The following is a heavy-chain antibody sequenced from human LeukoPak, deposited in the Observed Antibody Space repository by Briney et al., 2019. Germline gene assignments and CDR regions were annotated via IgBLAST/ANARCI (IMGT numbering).Heavy chain of an antibody. V-gene: IGHV3-48*01. CDR1: GFTFSSYA. Sequence: GGSLRLSCAASGFTFSSYAMHWVRQAPGKGLEWVSYISSSSSTIYYADSVKGRFTISRDNSKNTLYLQMNSLRAEDTAVYYCAKEGREDIAALDAFDIWGQGTMVTVSS. J-gene: IGHJ3*02. D-gene: IGHD2-15*01. CDR2: ISSSSSTI. CDR3: AKEGREDIAALDAFDI.